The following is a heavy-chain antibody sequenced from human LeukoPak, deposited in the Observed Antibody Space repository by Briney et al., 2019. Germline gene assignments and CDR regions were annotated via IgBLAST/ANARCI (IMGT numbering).Heavy chain of an antibody. Sequence: ASVKVSCKASGYTFTSYGISWVRQAHGQGLEWMGWFSAYNGRTNYAQKLQGRVTMTTDTSTSTGYMELRSLRSDDTAVYYCARDRRYYYDSSGYYYPFDYWGQGTLVTVSS. D-gene: IGHD3-22*01. CDR1: GYTFTSYG. J-gene: IGHJ4*02. V-gene: IGHV1-18*01. CDR3: ARDRRYYYDSSGYYYPFDY. CDR2: FSAYNGRT.